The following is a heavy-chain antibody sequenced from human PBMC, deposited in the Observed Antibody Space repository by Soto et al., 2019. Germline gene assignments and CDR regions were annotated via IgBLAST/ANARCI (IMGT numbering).Heavy chain of an antibody. CDR1: GGSISSYY. Sequence: PSETLSLTCTVSGGSISSYYWSWIRQPPGKGLEWIGYIYYSGSTNYNPSLKKRVTISVDTTKNQFSLKLNSVTVADSAVYYCARTPLRFLEWAPNWFDPWGQGTLVTVS. D-gene: IGHD3-3*01. V-gene: IGHV4-59*01. CDR2: IYYSGST. CDR3: ARTPLRFLEWAPNWFDP. J-gene: IGHJ5*02.